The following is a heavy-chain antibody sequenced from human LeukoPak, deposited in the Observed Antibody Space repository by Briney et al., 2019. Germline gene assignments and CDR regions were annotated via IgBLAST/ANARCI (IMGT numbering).Heavy chain of an antibody. CDR2: IIPIFGTA. Sequence: ASVKVSCKASGGTFSSYAISWVRQAPGQGLEWMGRIIPIFGTANYAQKLQGRVTTTTDESTSTAYMELSSLRSKETAVYYCAREDGWFGELSLDYWGQGTLVTVSS. J-gene: IGHJ4*02. D-gene: IGHD3-10*01. CDR3: AREDGWFGELSLDY. V-gene: IGHV1-69*05. CDR1: GGTFSSYA.